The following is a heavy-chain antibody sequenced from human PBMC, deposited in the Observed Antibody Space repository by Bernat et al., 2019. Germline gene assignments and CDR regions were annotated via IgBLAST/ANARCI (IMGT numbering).Heavy chain of an antibody. J-gene: IGHJ3*02. V-gene: IGHV4-59*01. CDR3: ARRDGYSTVNDFDI. Sequence: QVQLQESGPGLVKPSETLSLTCTVSGGSISSYYWSWIRQPPGKGLEWIGYIYYSGSTNYNPALKSRVTISVDTYKNQFSLKLSAVTSADPDVYYCARRDGYSTVNDFDIWGQGTMVAVS. CDR1: GGSISSYY. D-gene: IGHD5-24*01. CDR2: IYYSGST.